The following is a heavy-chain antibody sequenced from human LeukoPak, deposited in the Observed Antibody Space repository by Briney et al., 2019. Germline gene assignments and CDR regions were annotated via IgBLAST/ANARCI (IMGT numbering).Heavy chain of an antibody. D-gene: IGHD6-13*01. CDR1: GGSISSYY. J-gene: IGHJ3*02. Sequence: SETLSLTCTVSGGSISSYYWTWIRQPAGKGLEWIGRIYTSGTTNYNPSLKSRVTMSVDTSKGQLSLKLTSVTAADTAVYYCARGEIAEGFDAFDIWGQGTMVTVSS. CDR2: IYTSGTT. V-gene: IGHV4-4*07. CDR3: ARGEIAEGFDAFDI.